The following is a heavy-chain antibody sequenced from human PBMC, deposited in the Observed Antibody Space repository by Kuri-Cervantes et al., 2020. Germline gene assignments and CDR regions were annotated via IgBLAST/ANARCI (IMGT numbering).Heavy chain of an antibody. Sequence: SETLSLTCHVAGYSISSGYYWGWIRQPPGKGLEWIGSIYHSGSTYYNPSLKSRVTISVDTSKNQFSLKLSSVTAADTAVYYCARHRGEWELLAGYLDYWGQGTLVTVSS. CDR1: GYSISSGYY. V-gene: IGHV4-38-2*01. D-gene: IGHD1-26*01. CDR3: ARHRGEWELLAGYLDY. J-gene: IGHJ4*02. CDR2: IYHSGST.